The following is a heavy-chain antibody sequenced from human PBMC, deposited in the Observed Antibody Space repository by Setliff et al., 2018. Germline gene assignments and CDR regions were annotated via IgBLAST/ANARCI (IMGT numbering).Heavy chain of an antibody. D-gene: IGHD1-26*01. CDR3: ATDSTQSGSYWDDAFDI. CDR1: GYTFTDYY. J-gene: IGHJ3*02. V-gene: IGHV1-69-2*01. CDR2: VDPEDGET. Sequence: ASVKVSCKVSGYTFTDYYMHWVQQAPGKGLEWMGLVDPEDGETIYAEKFQGRVTITADTSTDTAYMELSSLRSEDTAVYYCATDSTQSGSYWDDAFDIWGQGTMVTVSS.